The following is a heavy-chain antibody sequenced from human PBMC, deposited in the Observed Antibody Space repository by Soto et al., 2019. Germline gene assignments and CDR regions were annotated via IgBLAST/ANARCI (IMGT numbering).Heavy chain of an antibody. CDR1: GGSISSGGYS. D-gene: IGHD3-3*01. Sequence: PSETLSLTCAVSGGSISSGGYSWSWIRQPPGKGLELIAYMYYSGSTYYNPSLKSRVTISVDTSKNQFSLKLRSVTAADTAVYYCAREDDFWSGYLAYWGQGTLVTVSS. V-gene: IGHV4-61*08. CDR3: AREDDFWSGYLAY. CDR2: MYYSGST. J-gene: IGHJ4*02.